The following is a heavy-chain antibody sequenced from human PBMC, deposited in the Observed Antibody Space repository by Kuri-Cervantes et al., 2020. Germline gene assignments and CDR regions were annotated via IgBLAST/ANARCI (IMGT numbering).Heavy chain of an antibody. D-gene: IGHD3-3*01. CDR3: ARAPYDFWSGYDYYYYYMDV. CDR2: INAGNGNT. CDR1: GYTFTSYA. J-gene: IGHJ6*03. Sequence: ASVKVSCKASGYTFTSYAMHWVRQAPGQRLEWMGWINAGNGNTKYSQKFQGRVTITADKSTSTAYMELSSLRSEDTAVYYCARAPYDFWSGYDYYYYYMDVWGKGTTVTVSS. V-gene: IGHV1-3*01.